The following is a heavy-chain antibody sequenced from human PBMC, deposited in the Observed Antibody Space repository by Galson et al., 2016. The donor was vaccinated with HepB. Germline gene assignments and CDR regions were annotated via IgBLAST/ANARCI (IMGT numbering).Heavy chain of an antibody. V-gene: IGHV3-21*01. CDR1: GFIFGTQS. CDR3: AREKGGSTMASHWFDP. J-gene: IGHJ5*02. D-gene: IGHD4/OR15-4a*01. CDR2: ISSIGHYI. Sequence: SLRLSCAASGFIFGTQSMNWVRQAPGKGLEWVASISSIGHYIHYSDSLERRFTISRDNAKNSLLLEMNSLRPEDTAVYFCAREKGGSTMASHWFDPWGLGTLVTVSS.